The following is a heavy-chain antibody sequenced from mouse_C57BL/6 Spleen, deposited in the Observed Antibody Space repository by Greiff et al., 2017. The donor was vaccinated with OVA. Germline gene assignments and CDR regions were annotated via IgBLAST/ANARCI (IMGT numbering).Heavy chain of an antibody. V-gene: IGHV1-69*01. CDR2: IDPSDSYT. J-gene: IGHJ2*01. Sequence: VQLQQPGAELVMPGASVKLSCKASGYTFTSYWMHWVKQRPGQGLEWIGEIDPSDSYTNYNQKFKGKSTLTVDKSSSTAYMQLSSLTSDDSAVYYWEGGGITTPPDYWGKGTTLTVSS. D-gene: IGHD1-1*01. CDR1: GYTFTSYW. CDR3: EGGGITTPPDY.